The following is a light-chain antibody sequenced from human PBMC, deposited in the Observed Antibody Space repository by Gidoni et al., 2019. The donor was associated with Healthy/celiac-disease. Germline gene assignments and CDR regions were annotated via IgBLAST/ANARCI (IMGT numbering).Light chain of an antibody. Sequence: SSELTHPPSVSVSPGQTARITCSGDKLGDKYACWYQQNPGQSPVLVIYQDSKRPSRIPERFSGSNSGNTATLTISGTQAMDEADYYCQAWDSSTVVFGGGTKLTVL. CDR1: KLGDKY. CDR2: QDS. V-gene: IGLV3-1*01. CDR3: QAWDSSTVV. J-gene: IGLJ2*01.